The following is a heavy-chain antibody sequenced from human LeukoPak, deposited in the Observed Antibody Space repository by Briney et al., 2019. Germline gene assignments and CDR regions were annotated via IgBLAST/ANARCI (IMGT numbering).Heavy chain of an antibody. D-gene: IGHD1-1*01. J-gene: IGHJ4*02. Sequence: GGSLRLSCVASTFFISSYTMSWVRQAPGKGLEWISSISSSSGSIYYADSVKGRFTISRDNSKNNVYLQMYSLRVEDTSIYYCVRDYNWGFDYWGQGTVVTVSS. CDR1: TFFISSYT. CDR2: ISSSSGSI. CDR3: VRDYNWGFDY. V-gene: IGHV3-21*01.